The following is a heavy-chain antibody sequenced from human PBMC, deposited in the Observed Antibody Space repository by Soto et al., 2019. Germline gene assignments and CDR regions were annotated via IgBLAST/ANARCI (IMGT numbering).Heavy chain of an antibody. CDR1: GFTFSSYA. J-gene: IGHJ4*02. V-gene: IGHV3-23*01. CDR3: AKGSGYSYGYPFDY. CDR2: ISGSGGST. D-gene: IGHD5-18*01. Sequence: GGSLRLSCAASGFTFSSYAMSWARQAPGKGLEWVSAISGSGGSTYYADSVKGRFTISRDNSKNTLYLQMNSLRAEDTAVYYCAKGSGYSYGYPFDYWGQGTLVTVSS.